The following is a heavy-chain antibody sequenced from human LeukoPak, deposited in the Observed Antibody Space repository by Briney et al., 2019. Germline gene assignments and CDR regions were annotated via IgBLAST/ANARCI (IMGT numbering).Heavy chain of an antibody. CDR3: ARLGYSYGYGY. D-gene: IGHD5-18*01. V-gene: IGHV4-34*01. Sequence: SETLSLTCAVYGGSFSGYYWSWLRQPPGKGLEWIGEINHSGSTNYNPSLKSRVTISVDTSKNQFSLKLSSVTAADTAVYYCARLGYSYGYGYWGQGTLVTVSS. CDR1: GGSFSGYY. CDR2: INHSGST. J-gene: IGHJ4*02.